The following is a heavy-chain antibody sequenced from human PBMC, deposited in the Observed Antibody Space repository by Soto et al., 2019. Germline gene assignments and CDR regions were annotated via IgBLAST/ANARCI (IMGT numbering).Heavy chain of an antibody. CDR1: GYTFTNYG. CDR2: ISAYKGNT. D-gene: IGHD6-6*01. Sequence: GASVKVSCKASGYTFTNYGISWVRQAPGQGLEWMGWISAYKGNTNYAQKFQGRVTMTTDTSTSTAYMELRSLRTDDTAVYYCASRSGQLPYYFDFWGKGILVTVSS. J-gene: IGHJ4*02. CDR3: ASRSGQLPYYFDF. V-gene: IGHV1-18*01.